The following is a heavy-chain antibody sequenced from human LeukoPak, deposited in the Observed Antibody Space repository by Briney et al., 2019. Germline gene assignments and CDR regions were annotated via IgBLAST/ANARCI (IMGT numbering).Heavy chain of an antibody. CDR3: AKSVGAAGPGWFDP. J-gene: IGHJ5*02. CDR2: ISGSGDST. Sequence: GGSLRLSCAASGFTFSSYAMSRVRQAPGKGLGWVSAISGSGDSTYYADSVKGRFTISRDNSKNTLYLQMNSLRAEDTAVYYCAKSVGAAGPGWFDPWGQGTLVTVSS. V-gene: IGHV3-23*01. CDR1: GFTFSSYA. D-gene: IGHD6-13*01.